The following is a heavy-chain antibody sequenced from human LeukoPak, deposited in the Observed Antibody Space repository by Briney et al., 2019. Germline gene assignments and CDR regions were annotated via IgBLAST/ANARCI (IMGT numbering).Heavy chain of an antibody. D-gene: IGHD2-21*02. CDR1: GFTFSSYG. J-gene: IGHJ1*01. Sequence: GGSLRLSCAASGFTFSSYGMHWVRQAPGKGLEWVAVISYDGSNKYYADSVKGRFTISRDNSKNTLYLQMNSLRAEDTAVYYCAKPSYCGGDCYRGYFQHWGQGTLVTVSS. CDR3: AKPSYCGGDCYRGYFQH. CDR2: ISYDGSNK. V-gene: IGHV3-30*18.